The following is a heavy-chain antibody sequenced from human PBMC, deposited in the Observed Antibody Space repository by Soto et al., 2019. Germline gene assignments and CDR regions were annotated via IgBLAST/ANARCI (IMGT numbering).Heavy chain of an antibody. CDR2: IYPGDSDT. Sequence: GESLKISCKGSGYSFTSYWIGWVRQMPGKVLEWMGIIYPGDSDTIYSPSFQGQVTISADKSISTAYLQWSSLKALDTATYYCARHFLGSAGLRDNRVDPWGPGTLVTV. D-gene: IGHD6-19*01. CDR3: ARHFLGSAGLRDNRVDP. V-gene: IGHV5-51*01. CDR1: GYSFTSYW. J-gene: IGHJ5*02.